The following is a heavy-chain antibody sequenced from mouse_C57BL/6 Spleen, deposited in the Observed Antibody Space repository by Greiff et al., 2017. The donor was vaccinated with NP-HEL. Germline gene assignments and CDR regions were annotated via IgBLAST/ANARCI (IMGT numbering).Heavy chain of an antibody. D-gene: IGHD2-4*01. Sequence: EVQLQQSGPGLVKPSQSLSLTCSVTGYSITSGYYWNWIRQFPGNKLEWMGYISYDGSNNYNPSLKNRISITRDTSKNQFFLKLNSVTTEDTATYYCARERGLYDYDEGFAYWGQGTLVTVSA. CDR3: ARERGLYDYDEGFAY. J-gene: IGHJ3*01. CDR2: ISYDGSN. CDR1: GYSITSGYY. V-gene: IGHV3-6*01.